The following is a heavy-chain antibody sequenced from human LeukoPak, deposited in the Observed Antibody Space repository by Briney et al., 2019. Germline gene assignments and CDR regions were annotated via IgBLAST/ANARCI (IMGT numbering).Heavy chain of an antibody. Sequence: GSLRLSCAASGFTFSSYSMNWVRQAPGKGLEWVSSISSSSSYTYYADSVKGRFTISRDNAKNSLYLQMNSLRAEDTAVYYCAITGDDYGGELDYWGQGTLITVSS. J-gene: IGHJ4*02. CDR1: GFTFSSYS. CDR3: AITGDDYGGELDY. CDR2: ISSSSSYT. D-gene: IGHD4-23*01. V-gene: IGHV3-21*01.